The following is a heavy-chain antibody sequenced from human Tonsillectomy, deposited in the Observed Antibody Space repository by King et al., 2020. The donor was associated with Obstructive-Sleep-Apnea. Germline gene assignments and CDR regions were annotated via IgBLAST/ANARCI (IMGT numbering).Heavy chain of an antibody. CDR1: GYTFTSYG. V-gene: IGHV1-18*04. D-gene: IGHD2-2*01. Sequence: QLVQSGAEVKKPGASVKVSCKASGYTFTSYGISWVRQAPGQGLEGMGWISAYNCNTNYAQKLQGRVTMTTDTSTSTAYMELRGLRADDTAVYYCARGGVPAAIPTSMFDPWGQGTLVTVSS. J-gene: IGHJ5*02. CDR3: ARGGVPAAIPTSMFDP. CDR2: ISAYNCNT.